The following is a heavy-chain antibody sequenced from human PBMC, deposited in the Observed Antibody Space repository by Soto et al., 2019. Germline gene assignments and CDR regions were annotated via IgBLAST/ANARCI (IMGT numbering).Heavy chain of an antibody. V-gene: IGHV4-39*01. CDR3: ASLSYSGSYYLHPFDY. Sequence: PSETLSLTCTVSGGSISSNHYYWGWVRQPPGKGLEWIGTIYYNENTYSNPSLRGRVTISVDTSKNQFSLKLSSVTAADTAVYFCASLSYSGSYYLHPFDYWGQGTLVTVSS. J-gene: IGHJ4*02. D-gene: IGHD1-26*01. CDR2: IYYNENT. CDR1: GGSISSNHYY.